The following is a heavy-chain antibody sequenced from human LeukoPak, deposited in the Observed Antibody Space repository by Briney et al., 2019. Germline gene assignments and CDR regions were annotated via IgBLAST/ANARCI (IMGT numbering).Heavy chain of an antibody. Sequence: PGGSLRLSCAASGFTFSSYEMNWVRQAPGKGLEWVSYISSSGSTIYYADSVKGRFTISRDNAKNSLYLQMNSLRAEDTALYYCARDRCSGGRCYSLSVGHMDVWGKGTTVTVSS. CDR3: ARDRCSGGRCYSLSVGHMDV. CDR1: GFTFSSYE. V-gene: IGHV3-48*03. CDR2: ISSSGSTI. J-gene: IGHJ6*03. D-gene: IGHD2-15*01.